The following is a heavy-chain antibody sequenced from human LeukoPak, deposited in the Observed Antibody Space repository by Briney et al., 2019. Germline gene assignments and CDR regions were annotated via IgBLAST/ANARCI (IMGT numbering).Heavy chain of an antibody. CDR1: GYTFSNYA. CDR3: AKWGDYDVLTGYYVSDY. D-gene: IGHD3-9*01. Sequence: PGGSLRLSCAASGYTFSNYAMSWVRQAPGKGLEWVSAISGSGGNTYYAHPVKRRFPISRENSKNTLYLQMNSLRAEDTAVYYCAKWGDYDVLTGYYVSDYWGQGTLVTVSS. CDR2: ISGSGGNT. J-gene: IGHJ4*02. V-gene: IGHV3-23*01.